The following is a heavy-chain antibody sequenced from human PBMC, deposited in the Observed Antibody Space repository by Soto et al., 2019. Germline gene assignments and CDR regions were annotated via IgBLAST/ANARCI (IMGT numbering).Heavy chain of an antibody. CDR3: ARRGYCRGGSCPLLPYYFDY. J-gene: IGHJ4*02. D-gene: IGHD2-15*01. CDR1: GFAFSTYS. Sequence: GGSLSLSCAVSGFAFSTYSMNWVRQAPGKGLEWVSYISSSSGSIYYADSVKGRFTISRDNAKNSLYLQMNSLRADDTAVYYCARRGYCRGGSCPLLPYYFDYWGQGALVTVSS. CDR2: ISSSSGSI. V-gene: IGHV3-48*01.